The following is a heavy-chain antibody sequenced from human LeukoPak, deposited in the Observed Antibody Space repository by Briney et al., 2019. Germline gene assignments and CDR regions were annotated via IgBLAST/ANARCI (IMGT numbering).Heavy chain of an antibody. D-gene: IGHD3-10*01. J-gene: IGHJ5*02. CDR3: AREMRFGELLSWFDP. CDR1: GGSISSSSYY. CDR2: IYYSGCT. V-gene: IGHV4-39*07. Sequence: SETLSLTCTVSGGSISSSSYYWGWIRQPPGKGLEWLGSIYYSGCTFYNPSLKSRVTISVDTSKNQFSLKLSSVTAADTAVYYCAREMRFGELLSWFDPWGQGTLVTVSS.